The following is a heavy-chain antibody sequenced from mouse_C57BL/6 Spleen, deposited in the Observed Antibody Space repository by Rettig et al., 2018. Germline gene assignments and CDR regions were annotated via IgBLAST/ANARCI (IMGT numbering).Heavy chain of an antibody. V-gene: IGHV1-55*01. Sequence: QVQLQQPGAELVKPGASVKMSCKASGYTFTSYWITWVKQRPGQGLEWIGDIYPGSGSTNYNEKFKSKATLTVDTSSSTAYMQLSSLTSEDSAVYYCARVYYGYDNAMDYWGQGTSVTVSS. J-gene: IGHJ4*01. CDR3: ARVYYGYDNAMDY. D-gene: IGHD2-2*01. CDR2: IYPGSGST. CDR1: GYTFTSYW.